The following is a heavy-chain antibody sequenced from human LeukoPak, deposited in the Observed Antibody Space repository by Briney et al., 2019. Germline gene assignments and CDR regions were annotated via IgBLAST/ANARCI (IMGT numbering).Heavy chain of an antibody. CDR3: ARSKYCSSTSCYTYNWFDP. D-gene: IGHD2-2*02. Sequence: PSQTLSLTCTVSGGSISSGGYYWSWIRQHPGKGLEWIGYIYYSGSTYCNPSLKSRVTISVDTSKNQFSLKLSSVTAADTAVYYCARSKYCSSTSCYTYNWFDPWGQGTLVTVSS. CDR1: GGSISSGGYY. CDR2: IYYSGST. V-gene: IGHV4-31*03. J-gene: IGHJ5*02.